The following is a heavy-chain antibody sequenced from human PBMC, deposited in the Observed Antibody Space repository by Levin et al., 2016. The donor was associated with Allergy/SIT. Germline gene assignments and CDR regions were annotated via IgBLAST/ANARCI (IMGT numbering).Heavy chain of an antibody. CDR1: GYTFTSYG. J-gene: IGHJ4*02. V-gene: IGHV1-18*01. CDR3: ARGAIVVVPAAAENIAVAGLDY. D-gene: IGHD2-2*01. Sequence: ASVKVSCKASGYTFTSYGISWVRQAPGQGLEWMGWISAYNGNTNYAQKFQGRVTITADKSTSTAYMELSSLRSEDTAVYYCARGAIVVVPAAAENIAVAGLDYWGQGTLVTVSS. CDR2: ISAYNGNT.